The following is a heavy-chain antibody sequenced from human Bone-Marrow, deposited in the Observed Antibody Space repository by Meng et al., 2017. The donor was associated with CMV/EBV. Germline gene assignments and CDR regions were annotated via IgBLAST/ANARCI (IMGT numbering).Heavy chain of an antibody. CDR3: VKDDNDYMGEIGS. D-gene: IGHD3-16*01. CDR2: IRYDGSNK. J-gene: IGHJ5*02. Sequence: GESLKISCAASGFTFSSYGMHWVRQAPGKGLEWVAFIRYDGSNKYYADSVKGRFTISRDNSKNTLYLQMNSLRAEDTAIYYCVKDDNDYMGEIGSWGQGTLVTVSS. CDR1: GFTFSSYG. V-gene: IGHV3-30*02.